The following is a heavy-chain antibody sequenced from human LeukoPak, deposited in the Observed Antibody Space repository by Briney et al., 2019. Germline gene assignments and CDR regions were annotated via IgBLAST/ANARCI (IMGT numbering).Heavy chain of an antibody. CDR2: ISGTSRTI. Sequence: PGGSLRLSCAASGFNFSIYSMNWVRQAPGKGLEWISYISGTSRTIYYADSVRGRFTISRDNAKNSLYLQMSLLRADGTALYHCARIPGKRSAEFHSWGQGTRVTVSS. V-gene: IGHV3-48*04. CDR1: GFNFSIYS. J-gene: IGHJ4*02. D-gene: IGHD2-2*01. CDR3: ARIPGKRSAEFHS.